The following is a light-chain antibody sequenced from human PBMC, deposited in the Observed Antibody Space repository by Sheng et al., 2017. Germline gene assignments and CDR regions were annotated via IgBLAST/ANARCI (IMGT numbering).Light chain of an antibody. J-gene: IGKJ1*01. CDR1: QSVSSY. V-gene: IGKV3-11*01. Sequence: EIVLTQSPATLSLSPGERATLSCRASQSVSSYLAWYQQKPGQAPRLLIYDASKRATGIPARFSGSGSGTDFSLVINRLEPEDFAMYYCQQYDSSPWTFGQGTNVEVK. CDR3: QQYDSSPWT. CDR2: DAS.